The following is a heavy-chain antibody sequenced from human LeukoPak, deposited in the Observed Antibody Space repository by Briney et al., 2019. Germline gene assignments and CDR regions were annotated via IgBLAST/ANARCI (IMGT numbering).Heavy chain of an antibody. Sequence: SETLSLTCAVSGGSISTDNWWHWIRQSPGKGLKWIAEIYHNGDVHYNPSLKSRVTMSVDTSKNQFSLKVNSVTAADTATYFCAREVAAGSYRGFDYWGQGTLVTVSS. CDR2: IYHNGDV. D-gene: IGHD6-19*01. V-gene: IGHV4-4*02. J-gene: IGHJ4*01. CDR1: GGSISTDNW. CDR3: AREVAAGSYRGFDY.